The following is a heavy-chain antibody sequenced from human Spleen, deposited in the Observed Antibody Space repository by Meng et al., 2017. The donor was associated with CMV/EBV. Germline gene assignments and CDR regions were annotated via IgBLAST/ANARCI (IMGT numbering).Heavy chain of an antibody. D-gene: IGHD2-2*02. V-gene: IGHV4-30-4*08. Sequence: SETLSLTCTVSGGSISSGDYYWSWIRQPPGKGLEWIGHIYYSGSTHYNPSLKSRVTISVDTSKNQFSLKLSSVTAADTAVYYCARDVEGDQLLYAHYGMDVWGQGTTVTVSS. CDR3: ARDVEGDQLLYAHYGMDV. CDR2: IYYSGST. J-gene: IGHJ6*02. CDR1: GGSISSGDYY.